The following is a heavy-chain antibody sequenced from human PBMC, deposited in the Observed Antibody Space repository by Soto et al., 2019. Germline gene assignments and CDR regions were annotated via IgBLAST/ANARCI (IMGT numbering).Heavy chain of an antibody. Sequence: EVQLVESGGGLVQPGGSLRLSCTASGFIFSSYWMHWVRQDPGKGLVWVSRINSDGSSTSYADSVKGRFTISRDNAKNSIYLQMTSLRAEDTAVYYCLSDGGSGDYEIFAYWGQGILVTVSS. CDR2: INSDGSST. V-gene: IGHV3-74*01. CDR3: LSDGGSGDYEIFAY. D-gene: IGHD2-21*02. CDR1: GFIFSSYW. J-gene: IGHJ4*02.